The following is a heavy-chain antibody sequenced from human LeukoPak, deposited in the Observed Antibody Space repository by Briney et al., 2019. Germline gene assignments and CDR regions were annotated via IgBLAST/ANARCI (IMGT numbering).Heavy chain of an antibody. Sequence: PGGSLRLSCAASGFTFRTYWMHRLRQAPGKGLVWVSRINDDGSTTTYADSVKGRFTISRDNAKSTLYLQMNSLRAEDTAVYYCARGLGSPTDYWGQGTLVTVSS. CDR3: ARGLGSPTDY. D-gene: IGHD1-26*01. V-gene: IGHV3-74*01. J-gene: IGHJ4*02. CDR2: INDDGSTT. CDR1: GFTFRTYW.